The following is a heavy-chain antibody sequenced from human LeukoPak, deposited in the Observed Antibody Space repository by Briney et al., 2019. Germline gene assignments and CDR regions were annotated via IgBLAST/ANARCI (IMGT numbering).Heavy chain of an antibody. Sequence: GGSLRLSCVASGFTSRNYWMSWVRQAPGKGLEWVANTKEDGSEEYYIDSVKGRFTISRDNAKNSLYLQMNSLRAEDTAVYYCARVSSWYFGKPGSFDYWGQGTLVTVSS. CDR1: GFTSRNYW. J-gene: IGHJ4*02. CDR2: TKEDGSEE. V-gene: IGHV3-7*04. CDR3: ARVSSWYFGKPGSFDY. D-gene: IGHD6-13*01.